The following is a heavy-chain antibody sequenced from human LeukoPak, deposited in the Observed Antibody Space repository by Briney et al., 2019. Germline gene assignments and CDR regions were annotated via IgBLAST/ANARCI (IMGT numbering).Heavy chain of an antibody. CDR1: GFTFSSYA. Sequence: GGSLRLSCAASGFTFSSYAMHWCRQAPGKGLEWVAVISYDGSNKYYADSVKGRFTISRDNSKNTLYLQMNSLRAEDTAVYHCARDRTYQLPWEGFFDYWGQGTLVTVSS. D-gene: IGHD2-2*01. J-gene: IGHJ4*02. CDR2: ISYDGSNK. V-gene: IGHV3-30*04. CDR3: ARDRTYQLPWEGFFDY.